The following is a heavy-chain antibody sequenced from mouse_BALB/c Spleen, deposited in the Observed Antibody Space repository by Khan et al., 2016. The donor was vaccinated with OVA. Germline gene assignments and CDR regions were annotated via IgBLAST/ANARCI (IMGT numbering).Heavy chain of an antibody. CDR3: ANHGSSSAWLTY. CDR1: GYTFTSYW. V-gene: IGHV1-7*01. D-gene: IGHD1-1*01. Sequence: EDGAELAKPGASVKMSCKASGYTFTSYWMHWVKQRPGQGLEWIGYINPSTGYTEYNQRFKDKATLTADKSSSTAYMQLSSLTSEESAVYYCANHGSSSAWLTYWGQGTLVTVSA. J-gene: IGHJ3*01. CDR2: INPSTGYT.